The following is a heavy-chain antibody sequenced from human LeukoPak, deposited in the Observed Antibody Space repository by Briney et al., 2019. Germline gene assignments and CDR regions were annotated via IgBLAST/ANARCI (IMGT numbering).Heavy chain of an antibody. V-gene: IGHV3-48*04. CDR2: ISSSSSTI. CDR3: ARDVRIAAAGTSDY. J-gene: IGHJ4*02. CDR1: GFTFSSYS. Sequence: GGSLRLSCAASGFTFSSYSMNWVRQAPGKGLEWVSYISSSSSTIYYADSVKGRFTISRDNAKNSLYPQMNSLRAEDTAVYYCARDVRIAAAGTSDYWGQGTLVTVSS. D-gene: IGHD6-13*01.